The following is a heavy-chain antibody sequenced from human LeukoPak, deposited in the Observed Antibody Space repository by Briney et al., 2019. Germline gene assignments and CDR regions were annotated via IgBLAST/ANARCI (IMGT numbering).Heavy chain of an antibody. V-gene: IGHV4-34*01. Sequence: KPSETLSLTCAVYGGSFSGYYWSWIRQPPGKGLEWIGEINHSGSTNYNPSLKSRVTISVDTSKNQFSLKLSSVTAADTAVYYCARLSDVDGYNYGLFDYWGQGTLVTVSS. CDR1: GGSFSGYY. CDR3: ARLSDVDGYNYGLFDY. J-gene: IGHJ4*02. CDR2: INHSGST. D-gene: IGHD5-24*01.